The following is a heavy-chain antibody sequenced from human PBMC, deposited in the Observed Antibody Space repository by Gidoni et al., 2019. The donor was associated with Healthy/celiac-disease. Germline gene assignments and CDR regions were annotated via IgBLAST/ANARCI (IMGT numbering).Heavy chain of an antibody. CDR1: GSSISSGYY. D-gene: IGHD4-17*01. V-gene: IGHV4-38-2*02. J-gene: IGHJ4*02. CDR2: IYHSGST. CDR3: ARDYGDYGYFDY. Sequence: QVQLQESGPGLVKPSEPLSLTCTVSGSSISSGYYWGWIRQPPGKGLEWIGSIYHSGSTYYNPSLKRRVTISVDTSKNQFSLKLSSVTAADTAVYYCARDYGDYGYFDYWGQGTLVTVSS.